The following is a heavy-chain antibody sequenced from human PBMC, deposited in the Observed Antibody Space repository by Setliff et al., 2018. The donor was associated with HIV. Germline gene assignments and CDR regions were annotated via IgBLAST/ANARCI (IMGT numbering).Heavy chain of an antibody. CDR3: ARGRPIAARYYFDY. D-gene: IGHD6-13*01. CDR2: MNPNSGNT. Sequence: ASVKVSCKASGYTFTSYDINWVRQATGQGLEWMGWMNPNSGNTGYAQKFQGRVTMTRNTSISTAYMELSSLRSEDTSVYYCARGRPIAARYYFDYWGQGTLVTVSS. CDR1: GYTFTSYD. V-gene: IGHV1-8*01. J-gene: IGHJ4*02.